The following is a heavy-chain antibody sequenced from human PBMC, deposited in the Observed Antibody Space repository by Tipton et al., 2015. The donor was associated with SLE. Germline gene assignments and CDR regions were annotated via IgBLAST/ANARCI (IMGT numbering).Heavy chain of an antibody. D-gene: IGHD6-13*01. CDR3: ARRWDTSTWDY. J-gene: IGHJ4*02. V-gene: IGHV4-59*04. Sequence: TLSLTCTVSGGSFSSNSWNWIRQPPGKGLEWIANIHHSGRTYYNPSLKSRVTISMDTSKNQFSLKLSSVTAADTAFCYCARRWDTSTWDYWGQGTLVSVSS. CDR1: GGSFSSNS. CDR2: IHHSGRT.